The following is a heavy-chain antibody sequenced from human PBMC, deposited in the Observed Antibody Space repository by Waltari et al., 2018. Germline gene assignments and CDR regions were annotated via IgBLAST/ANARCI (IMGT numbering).Heavy chain of an antibody. Sequence: QVQLVESGGGVVQPGRSLRLSCAASGFTFSSYAMHWVRQAPGKGLEWVAVISCDGSNKYYADSVKGRFTISRDNSKNTLYLQMNSLRAEDTAVYYCARVGYSGSYYFRAEYFQHWGQGTLVTVSS. V-gene: IGHV3-30-3*01. J-gene: IGHJ1*01. CDR3: ARVGYSGSYYFRAEYFQH. CDR2: ISCDGSNK. D-gene: IGHD1-26*01. CDR1: GFTFSSYA.